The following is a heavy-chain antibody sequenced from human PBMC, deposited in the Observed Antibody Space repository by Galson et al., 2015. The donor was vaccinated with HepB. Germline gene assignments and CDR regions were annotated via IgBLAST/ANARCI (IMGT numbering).Heavy chain of an antibody. CDR1: GFTFSSYG. D-gene: IGHD3-22*01. Sequence: SLRLSCAASGFTFSSYGMHWVRQAPGKGLEWVAVIWYDGSNKYYADSVKGRFTISRDNSKNTLYLQMNSLRAEDTAVYYCAGDEPYYYDSSGYPAYWGQGTLVTVSS. CDR3: AGDEPYYYDSSGYPAY. CDR2: IWYDGSNK. J-gene: IGHJ4*02. V-gene: IGHV3-33*08.